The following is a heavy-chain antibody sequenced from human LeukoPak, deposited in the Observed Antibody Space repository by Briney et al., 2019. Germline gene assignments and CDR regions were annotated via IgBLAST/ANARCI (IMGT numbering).Heavy chain of an antibody. D-gene: IGHD6-19*01. V-gene: IGHV3-49*04. CDR2: IRGKTHGETT. CDR1: GFTFGDHA. CDR3: TRGRSGWYTISDY. Sequence: GGSLRLSCTASGFTFGDHAMSWVRQAPGKGLEGVTFIRGKTHGETTEYAASVKGRFTISRDDSKSIAYLQMNSLKTEDTAVYYCTRGRSGWYTISDYWGQGTLVTVSS. J-gene: IGHJ4*02.